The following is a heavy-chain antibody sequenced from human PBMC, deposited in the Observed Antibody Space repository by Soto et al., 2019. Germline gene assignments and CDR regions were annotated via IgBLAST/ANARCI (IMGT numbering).Heavy chain of an antibody. CDR2: IVPIFGRP. Sequence: QMQLAQSGAEVKRPGSSVKVSCKASGYTFNSYPLNWVRQAPGQGLEWIGGIVPIFGRPHYSEFLRGRVVITGDESSDTAFVELTNLTFEDTATYYCASFPFRHGQYYNNLVVDGWGQGTTIIVSS. D-gene: IGHD3-10*01. CDR1: GYTFNSYP. J-gene: IGHJ6*02. V-gene: IGHV1-69*01. CDR3: ASFPFRHGQYYNNLVVDG.